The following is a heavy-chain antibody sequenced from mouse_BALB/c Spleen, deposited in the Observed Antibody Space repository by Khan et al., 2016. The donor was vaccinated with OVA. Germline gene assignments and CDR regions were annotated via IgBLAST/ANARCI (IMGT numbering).Heavy chain of an antibody. CDR3: ARDGSRYNYAMDY. V-gene: IGHV3-2*02. CDR2: ISSSGST. CDR1: SYSITSDYA. J-gene: IGHJ4*01. D-gene: IGHD2-3*01. Sequence: VQLKESGPGLVKPSQSLSLTCTVTSYSITSDYAWNWIRQFPGNKLEWMGYISSSGSTNYNPALKSRISITRDTSKNQFFLQLNSVTTEDTATYYRARDGSRYNYAMDYWGQGTSVTVSS.